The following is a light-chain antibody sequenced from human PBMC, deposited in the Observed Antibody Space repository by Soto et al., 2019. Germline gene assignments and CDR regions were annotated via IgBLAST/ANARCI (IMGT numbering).Light chain of an antibody. V-gene: IGLV2-23*01. Sequence: QSALTQPASVSGSPGQSITISCTGTSSDVGNYNLVSWYQRHPGKAPKLMIYEGSKRPPGVSNRFSGSKSGNTASLTISILQAEDEADYYCCSYAGSSTYVFGTGTMVTVL. J-gene: IGLJ1*01. CDR3: CSYAGSSTYV. CDR2: EGS. CDR1: SSDVGNYNL.